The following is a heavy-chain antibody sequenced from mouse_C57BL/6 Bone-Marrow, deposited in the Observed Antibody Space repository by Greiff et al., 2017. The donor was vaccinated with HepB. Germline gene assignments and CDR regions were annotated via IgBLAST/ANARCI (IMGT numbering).Heavy chain of an antibody. CDR3: SRCALTYAMDY. CDR1: GFTFSDYG. CDR2: ISNLASSI. V-gene: IGHV5-15*01. J-gene: IGHJ4*01. Sequence: EVQRVESGGGLVQPGGSLQLSCAASGFTFSDYGMAWVRQAPRKGPEGVAFISNLASSIYNADTVTGRFTISWEYAKYTLYLEMSSLRSEDTAMYYWSRCALTYAMDYWGQGTSVTFSS.